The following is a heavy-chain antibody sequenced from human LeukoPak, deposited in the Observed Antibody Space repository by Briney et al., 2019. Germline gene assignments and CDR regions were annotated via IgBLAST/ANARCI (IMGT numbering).Heavy chain of an antibody. CDR2: INHSGST. CDR3: ASGGRPTRV. CDR1: GFTFSSYA. V-gene: IGHV4-34*01. Sequence: GSLRLSCAASGFTFSSYAMSWIRQPPGKGLEWIGEINHSGSTNYNPSLKSRVTISVDTSKNQFSLKLSSVTAADTAVYYCASGGRPTRVWGQGTLVTVSS. J-gene: IGHJ4*02.